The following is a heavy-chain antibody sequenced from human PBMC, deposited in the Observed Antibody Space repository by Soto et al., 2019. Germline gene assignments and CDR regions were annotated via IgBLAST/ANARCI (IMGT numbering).Heavy chain of an antibody. CDR2: ISGYNGDT. J-gene: IGHJ6*02. CDR3: ARDKPQQIVGYNYYYGMDV. CDR1: GYTFTSFG. V-gene: IGHV1-18*04. D-gene: IGHD6-6*01. Sequence: QLHLVQSGAEVKKPGASVKVSCTASGYTFTSFGVSWVRQVPGQGLEWMGWISGYNGDTDYAQKFQGRVIMTTDRYTSTAYMEVRSLRSDDRAVYYCARDKPQQIVGYNYYYGMDVWGQGTTVTVSS.